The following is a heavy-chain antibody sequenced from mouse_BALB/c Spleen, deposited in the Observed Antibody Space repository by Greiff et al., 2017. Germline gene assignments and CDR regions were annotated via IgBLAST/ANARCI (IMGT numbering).Heavy chain of an antibody. V-gene: IGHV14-3*02. CDR3: ARPYGYDGAWFAY. Sequence: VQLQQSGAELVKPGASVKLSCTASGFNIKDTYMHWVKQRPEQGLEWIGRIDPANGNTKYDPKFQGKATITADTSSNTAYLQLSSLTSEDTAVYYWARPYGYDGAWFAYWGQGTLVTVSA. CDR2: IDPANGNT. D-gene: IGHD2-2*01. J-gene: IGHJ3*01. CDR1: GFNIKDTY.